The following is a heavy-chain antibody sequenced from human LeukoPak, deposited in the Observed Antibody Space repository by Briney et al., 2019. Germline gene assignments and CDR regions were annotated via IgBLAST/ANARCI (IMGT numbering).Heavy chain of an antibody. CDR3: ARVDTAMVTPSGLYYYYGMDV. J-gene: IGHJ6*02. CDR2: IYPGDSDT. CDR1: GYSFTSYW. V-gene: IGHV5-51*01. Sequence: RGASLQISCKGSGYSFTSYWIGWVRPMPGKGLEWMGIIYPGDSDTRYSPSFQGQVTISADKSISTAYLQWSSLKASDTAMYYCARVDTAMVTPSGLYYYYGMDVWGQGTTVTVSS. D-gene: IGHD5-18*01.